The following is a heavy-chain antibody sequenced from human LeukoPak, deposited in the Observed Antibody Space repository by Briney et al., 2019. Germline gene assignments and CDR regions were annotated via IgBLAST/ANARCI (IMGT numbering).Heavy chain of an antibody. D-gene: IGHD1-7*01. CDR2: IYSDGTI. CDR3: ARGSITGTLGY. Sequence: GGSLRLSCAASGFTVSSNYMSWVRQVPGKGLEWVSVIYSDGTISYADSVKGRFTISRDNSENTLYFQMNSLRAEDTAVYYCARGSITGTLGYWGQGTLVTVSS. CDR1: GFTVSSNY. V-gene: IGHV3-66*01. J-gene: IGHJ4*02.